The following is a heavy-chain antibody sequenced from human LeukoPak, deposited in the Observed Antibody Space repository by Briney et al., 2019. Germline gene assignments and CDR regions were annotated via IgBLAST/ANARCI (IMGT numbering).Heavy chain of an antibody. CDR3: ARGAAVGTMDYYGSGSYYWFDP. D-gene: IGHD3-10*01. J-gene: IGHJ5*02. CDR2: INHSVST. V-gene: IGHV4-34*01. CDR1: GGSFSGYY. Sequence: SETLSLTCAVYGGSFSGYYWSWIRQPQGKGLEWIGEINHSVSTNYNPSLKSRVTISVDTSKNQFSLKLSSVTAADTAVYYCARGAAVGTMDYYGSGSYYWFDPWGQGTLVTVSS.